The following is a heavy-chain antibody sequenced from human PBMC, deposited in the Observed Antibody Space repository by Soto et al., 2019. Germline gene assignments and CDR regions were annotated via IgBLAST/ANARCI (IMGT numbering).Heavy chain of an antibody. J-gene: IGHJ3*02. CDR3: ERYFRDIVVVVAASDAFDI. Sequence: GGSLRLSCAASGFTFSSYAMHWVRQAPGKGLEWVAVISYDGSNKYYADSVKGRFTISRDNSKNTLYLQMNSLRAEDTAVYYCERYFRDIVVVVAASDAFDIWGQGTMVTVSS. CDR1: GFTFSSYA. V-gene: IGHV3-30-3*01. CDR2: ISYDGSNK. D-gene: IGHD2-15*01.